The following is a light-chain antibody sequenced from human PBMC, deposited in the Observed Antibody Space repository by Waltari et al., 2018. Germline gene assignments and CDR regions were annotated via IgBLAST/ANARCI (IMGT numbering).Light chain of an antibody. CDR3: QVWDSSSDPPYV. J-gene: IGLJ1*01. CDR1: NIESQS. Sequence: IPCGGTNIESQSVHWYQQKAGQAPVMVMFYDSDRPSAIPDRFSGPNSGNTATLTITRVEAGDEADYFCQVWDSSSDPPYVFGPGTTVTVL. V-gene: IGLV3-21*04. CDR2: YDS.